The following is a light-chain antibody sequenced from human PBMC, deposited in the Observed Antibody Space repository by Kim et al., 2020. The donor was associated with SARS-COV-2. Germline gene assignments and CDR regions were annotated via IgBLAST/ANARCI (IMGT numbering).Light chain of an antibody. J-gene: IGKJ1*01. CDR1: QSVLHSNNNN. Sequence: DIVMTQSPDSLAVSLGERATITCKSSQSVLHSNNNNLAWYQQKPGQPPKLLIYWASTRESGVPDRISGSGSGTDFTLTINSLQAEDVALYYCQQYYAIPWTFGQGTKVDIK. CDR2: WAS. V-gene: IGKV4-1*01. CDR3: QQYYAIPWT.